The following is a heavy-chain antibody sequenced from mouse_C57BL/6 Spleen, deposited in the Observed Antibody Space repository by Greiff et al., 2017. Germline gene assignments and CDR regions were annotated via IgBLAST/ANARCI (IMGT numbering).Heavy chain of an antibody. CDR2: IYPGDGDT. CDR1: GYAFSSSW. V-gene: IGHV1-82*01. D-gene: IGHD1-1*01. J-gene: IGHJ4*01. CDR3: AMITTVMDC. Sequence: QVQLQQSGPELVKPGASVKISCKASGYAFSSSWMNWVKQRPGKGLEWIGRIYPGDGDTNYNGKFKGKATLTADKSSSTAYMQLSSLTSEDSAVYFCAMITTVMDCWGQGTSVTVSS.